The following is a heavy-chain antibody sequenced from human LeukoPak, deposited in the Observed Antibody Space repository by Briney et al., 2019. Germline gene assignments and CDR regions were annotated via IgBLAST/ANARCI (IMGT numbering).Heavy chain of an antibody. CDR2: IKSKTDGGTT. CDR3: TTEFYVWGSYRDVFDY. CDR1: GFSFSTYW. D-gene: IGHD3-16*02. J-gene: IGHJ4*02. Sequence: GGSLRLSCAASGFSFSTYWMSWVRQAPGKGLEWVGRIKSKTDGGTTAYAAPVKGRFTISRDDSKNTLYLQMSSLKTEDTAVYYCTTEFYVWGSYRDVFDYWGQGTLVTVSS. V-gene: IGHV3-15*01.